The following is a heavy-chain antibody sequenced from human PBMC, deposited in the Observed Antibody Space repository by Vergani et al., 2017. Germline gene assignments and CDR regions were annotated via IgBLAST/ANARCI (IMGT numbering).Heavy chain of an antibody. CDR1: GFTFSSFA. CDR2: ISYDGSNK. J-gene: IGHJ6*03. CDR3: ARAGYSYGYFGYYYMDV. D-gene: IGHD5-18*01. Sequence: QVQLVESGGGVVQPGRSLRLSCAASGFTFSSFAMHWVRQAPGKGLEWVAVISYDGSNKYYADSVKGRFTISRDNSKNTLYRQMNSLRAEDTAVYYCARAGYSYGYFGYYYMDVWGKGTTVTVSS. V-gene: IGHV3-30-3*01.